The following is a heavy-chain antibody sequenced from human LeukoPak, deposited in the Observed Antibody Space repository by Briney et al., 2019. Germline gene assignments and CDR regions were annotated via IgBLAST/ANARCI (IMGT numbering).Heavy chain of an antibody. Sequence: GASLKISCKGSGYSFTSYWIGWVRPMPGKGLEWMGIVYPGDSDTRYSPSFQGQVTISADKSISTAYLQWSSLKASDTAMYYCARTAIVVVPAAIVPYYYMDVWGKGTTVTVSS. CDR1: GYSFTSYW. CDR2: VYPGDSDT. D-gene: IGHD2-2*02. J-gene: IGHJ6*03. V-gene: IGHV5-51*01. CDR3: ARTAIVVVPAAIVPYYYMDV.